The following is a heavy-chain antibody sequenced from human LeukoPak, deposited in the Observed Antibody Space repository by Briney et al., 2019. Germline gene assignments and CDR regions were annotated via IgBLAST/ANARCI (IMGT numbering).Heavy chain of an antibody. Sequence: GGSLRLSCAASGFTFSLYWMNWVRRAPGKGLEWVANIKQDGSEKNYVDSVKGRFTISRDNSKNTLYLQMNSLRAEDTDVYYCAKKYYDILTGSQPSDYWGQGTLVTVSS. CDR2: IKQDGSEK. D-gene: IGHD3-9*01. CDR3: AKKYYDILTGSQPSDY. J-gene: IGHJ4*02. CDR1: GFTFSLYW. V-gene: IGHV3-7*03.